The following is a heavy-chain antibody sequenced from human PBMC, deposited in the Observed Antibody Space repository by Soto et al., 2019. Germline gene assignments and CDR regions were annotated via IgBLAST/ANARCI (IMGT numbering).Heavy chain of an antibody. D-gene: IGHD2-15*01. CDR3: ARVLQLPFGSCWRSLFWDFVL. Sequence: QVQLVQSGAEVKKPRSSVKVSCKAAGGTFNSYALTWVRQAPAHGLDWMGGIIPIVRSTNYSPKLPGRVTIIVNRSTSTFLVELSSLISDDTAVCYCARVLQLPFGSCWRSLFWDFVLWVRGTLVTVSS. J-gene: IGHJ2*01. CDR1: GGTFNSYA. V-gene: IGHV1-69*06. CDR2: IIPIVRST.